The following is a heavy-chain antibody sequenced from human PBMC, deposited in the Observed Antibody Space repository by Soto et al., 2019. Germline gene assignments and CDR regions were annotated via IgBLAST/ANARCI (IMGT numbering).Heavy chain of an antibody. D-gene: IGHD6-13*01. CDR2: ISYDGSLE. J-gene: IGHJ5*02. CDR1: GFNFRSYA. Sequence: GGSLRLSCAASGFNFRSYAIHWFRQAPGKGLQWVAVISYDGSLEYYTDSVKGRFTISRDNSKNTLYLQMNSLRPEDTAIYYCARAAYSSSWNWFDPWGQGTLVTVSS. V-gene: IGHV3-30*04. CDR3: ARAAYSSSWNWFDP.